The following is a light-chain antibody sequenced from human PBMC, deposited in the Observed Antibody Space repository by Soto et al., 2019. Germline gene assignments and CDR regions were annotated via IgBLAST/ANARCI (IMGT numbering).Light chain of an antibody. CDR1: QSLLHSNGYNY. J-gene: IGKJ2*01. CDR2: LGS. V-gene: IGKV2-28*01. CDR3: MQALQTPRT. Sequence: DLGMTQSPLSLPVTPGEPASISCRSSQSLLHSNGYNYLDWYLQKLGQSPQLLIYLGSNRASGVPDMFSGSGSGTDFTLKISRVEAEDVGVYYCMQALQTPRTFGQGTKLEIK.